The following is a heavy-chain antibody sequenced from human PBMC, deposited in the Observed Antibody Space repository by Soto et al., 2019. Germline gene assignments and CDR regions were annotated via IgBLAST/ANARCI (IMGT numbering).Heavy chain of an antibody. CDR1: GFTVSRNF. D-gene: IGHD1-26*01. Sequence: EVQLVESGGGLIQPGGSLRLSCAVSGFTVSRNFMSWIRQAPGKGLQWVSILYSGGTTYYTDSVKGRFTISGDNSKNTVYLQMNSLRVEDTATYYCARVVLVGATPDYFDHWGQGTLVSVPS. CDR3: ARVVLVGATPDYFDH. J-gene: IGHJ4*01. CDR2: LYSGGTT. V-gene: IGHV3-53*01.